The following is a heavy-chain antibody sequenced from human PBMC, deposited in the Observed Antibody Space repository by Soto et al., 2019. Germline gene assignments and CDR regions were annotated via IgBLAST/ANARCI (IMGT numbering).Heavy chain of an antibody. V-gene: IGHV4-34*01. Sequence: QVHLQQWGAGLLKPSETLSLTCGVYGGSFGTSYWAWIRQSPEKGLEWRGEINHNGDSNDNPSLKMRVTTALDMSENHFSLTLTPVAAADTAVYYCARVTMFPDAFDIWGQGTPVIVSS. CDR3: ARVTMFPDAFDI. D-gene: IGHD3-10*02. CDR2: INHNGDS. J-gene: IGHJ3*02. CDR1: GGSFGTSY.